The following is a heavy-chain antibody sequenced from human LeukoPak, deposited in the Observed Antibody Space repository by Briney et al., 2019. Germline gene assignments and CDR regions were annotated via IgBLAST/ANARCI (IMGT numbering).Heavy chain of an antibody. CDR3: ARDGYSGYDY. J-gene: IGHJ4*02. CDR2: IKQDGSEK. D-gene: IGHD5-12*01. Sequence: GGSLRLSCAASGFTFSGYSMNWVRQAPGKGLEWVANIKQDGSEKYYVDSVKGRFTISRDNAKNSLYLQMNSLRAEDTAVYYCARDGYSGYDYWGQGTLVTVSS. CDR1: GFTFSGYS. V-gene: IGHV3-7*04.